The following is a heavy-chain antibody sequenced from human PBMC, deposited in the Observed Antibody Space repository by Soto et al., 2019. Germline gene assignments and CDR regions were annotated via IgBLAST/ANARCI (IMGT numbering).Heavy chain of an antibody. CDR2: ISGSGGST. Sequence: GSLRLSCAASGFTFSSYAMSWVRQAPGKGLEWVSAISGSGGSTYYADSVKGRFTISRDNSKNTLYLQMNSLRAEDTAVYYCAKAESVLRYFDWLLYYFDYWGQGTLVTVSS. J-gene: IGHJ4*02. V-gene: IGHV3-23*01. D-gene: IGHD3-9*01. CDR3: AKAESVLRYFDWLLYYFDY. CDR1: GFTFSSYA.